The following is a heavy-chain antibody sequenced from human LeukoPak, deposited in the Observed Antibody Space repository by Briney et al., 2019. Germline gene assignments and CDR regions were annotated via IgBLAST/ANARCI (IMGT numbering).Heavy chain of an antibody. CDR2: FDPEDGER. V-gene: IGHV1-24*01. CDR1: GYTLIALA. Sequence: GAXXKXSCKLSGYTLIALAMHWVRQAPGXGLEWMGGFDPEDGERIYAQKFQGRLSMTEDRPTDTAYLELSSLRSEDTAVYYCATSKPTDCSGGTCLFYGLDVWGQGTTVTVSS. J-gene: IGHJ6*02. CDR3: ATSKPTDCSGGTCLFYGLDV. D-gene: IGHD2-15*01.